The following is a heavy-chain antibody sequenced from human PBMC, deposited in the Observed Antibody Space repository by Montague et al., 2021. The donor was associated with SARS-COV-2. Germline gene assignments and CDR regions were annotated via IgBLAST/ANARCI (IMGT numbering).Heavy chain of an antibody. D-gene: IGHD1-14*01. Sequence: SETLSLTCIVSGGSITSGSYYWTWIRQPPGGDVEWLGYLYYNGITYYSPSLKSRATFFLDTSNNQFSLKLTSATATDSALYFCVSCLPGNQFRLDYWGQGALVTVSS. CDR2: LYYNGIT. V-gene: IGHV4-39*07. CDR3: VSCLPGNQFRLDY. J-gene: IGHJ4*02. CDR1: GGSITSGSYY.